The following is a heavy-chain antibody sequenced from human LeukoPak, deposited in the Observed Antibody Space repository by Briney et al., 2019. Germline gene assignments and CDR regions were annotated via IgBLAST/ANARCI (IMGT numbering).Heavy chain of an antibody. J-gene: IGHJ5*02. Sequence: GSQRLSCAASGFTVSNDYMAWVRQAPGRGLEWVSLIYGDGTTFYTDSVKGRFTISRDKFKNTLYLQMSSLRPEDTALYYCARDRAGAQSWVALDPWGQGTLVTVSS. V-gene: IGHV3-66*02. CDR3: ARDRAGAQSWVALDP. D-gene: IGHD3-10*01. CDR2: IYGDGTT. CDR1: GFTVSNDY.